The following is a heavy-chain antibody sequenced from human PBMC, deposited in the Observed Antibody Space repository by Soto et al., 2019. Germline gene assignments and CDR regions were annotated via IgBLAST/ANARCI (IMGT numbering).Heavy chain of an antibody. CDR3: ARDPHYDFWSGSSNWFDP. CDR1: GYTFTSYA. CDR2: INDGNGNT. V-gene: IGHV1-3*01. D-gene: IGHD3-3*01. Sequence: QVQLVQSGAEVKKPGASVKVSCKASGYTFTSYAMHWVRQAPGQRLEWMGWINDGNGNTKYSQKFQGRVTITRDTSASTAYMELSSLRSEDTAVYYCARDPHYDFWSGSSNWFDPRGQGTLVTVSS. J-gene: IGHJ5*02.